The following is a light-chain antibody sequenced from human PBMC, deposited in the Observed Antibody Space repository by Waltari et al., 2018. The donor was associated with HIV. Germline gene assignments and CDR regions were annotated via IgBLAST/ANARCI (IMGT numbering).Light chain of an antibody. CDR3: MQALQTPRT. CDR1: QSLLHSNGYNY. CDR2: LGS. V-gene: IGKV2-28*01. Sequence: DIAMIQSQLFLPVTPGEPASIPFSSSQSLLHSNGYNYLDWYLQKPGQSPQLLIFLGSNRASGVPDRFSVSGSETDFTLKISRVEAEDVGVYYCMQALQTPRTFGQGTKVEIK. J-gene: IGKJ1*01.